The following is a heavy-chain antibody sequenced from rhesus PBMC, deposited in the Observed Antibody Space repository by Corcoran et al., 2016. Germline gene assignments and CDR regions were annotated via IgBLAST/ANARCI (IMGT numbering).Heavy chain of an antibody. Sequence: EVQLVQSGAEVKKPGASVKISCKASGYTFTDSYLHWVRQAPGKGLEWMGRVDPEDGEAIHAQKCQDRVTITADKSTDTAYMELSSLRSEDTAVYYCATDVLSGVIINFGYWGQGALVTVSS. CDR1: GYTFTDSY. D-gene: IGHD3-34*01. CDR2: VDPEDGEA. CDR3: ATDVLSGVIINFGY. V-gene: IGHV1-111*02. J-gene: IGHJ4*01.